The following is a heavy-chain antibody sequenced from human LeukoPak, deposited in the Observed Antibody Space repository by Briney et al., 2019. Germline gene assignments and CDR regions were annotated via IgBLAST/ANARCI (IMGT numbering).Heavy chain of an antibody. CDR3: ARILGYCSGGSCRTTPFDY. CDR1: GFTFSSYW. D-gene: IGHD2-15*01. Sequence: GGSLRLSCAASGFTFSSYWMNWVRQAPGKRLEWVANIKQDGSEKYYVDSVKGRFTISRDNAKNSLYLQMNSLRAEDTAVYYCARILGYCSGGSCRTTPFDYWGQGTLVTVSS. CDR2: IKQDGSEK. V-gene: IGHV3-7*01. J-gene: IGHJ4*02.